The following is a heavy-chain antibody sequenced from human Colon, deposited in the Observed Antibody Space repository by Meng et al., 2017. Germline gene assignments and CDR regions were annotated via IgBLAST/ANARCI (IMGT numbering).Heavy chain of an antibody. V-gene: IGHV1-18*01. Sequence: QVQLGQSGTEVKKPGASVKVSCKSSGYTFTTYGISWVRQAPGQGLEWMGWISTYNGNTNYAQKFQGRVTMTTDTSTSTAYMELRSLRSDDTAVYYCARDGLSFTMVRGGKYWGQGTLVTVSS. CDR1: GYTFTTYG. J-gene: IGHJ4*02. CDR2: ISTYNGNT. D-gene: IGHD3-10*01. CDR3: ARDGLSFTMVRGGKY.